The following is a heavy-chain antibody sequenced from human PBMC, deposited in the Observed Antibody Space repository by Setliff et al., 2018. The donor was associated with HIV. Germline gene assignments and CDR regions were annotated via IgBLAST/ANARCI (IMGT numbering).Heavy chain of an antibody. J-gene: IGHJ3*02. Sequence: SETLSLTCTVSGGSISSEGYYWSWIRQHPGKGLEWIGYIYYSGNTYYSPSLKSRLTISVDTSKNQFSLKLSSVTAADTAVYYCARRNQPPDLAFDIWGQGTMVTVSS. CDR2: IYYSGNT. D-gene: IGHD2-2*01. CDR1: GGSISSEGYY. V-gene: IGHV4-31*03. CDR3: ARRNQPPDLAFDI.